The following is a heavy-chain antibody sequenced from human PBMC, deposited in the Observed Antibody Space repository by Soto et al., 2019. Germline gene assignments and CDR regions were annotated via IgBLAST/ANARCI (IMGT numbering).Heavy chain of an antibody. D-gene: IGHD6-13*01. J-gene: IGHJ4*02. CDR3: ARVQYSSSWDFDY. CDR2: IFCSGST. V-gene: IGHV4-61*01. Sequence: SETLSLTCTVSGGSVSSGSYSWSWIRQPPGKGLEWIGYIFCSGSTHYNPSLQSRVTISIDTSKNQFSLKLTSVTAADSAVYYCARVQYSSSWDFDYWGQGTLVTVSS. CDR1: GGSVSSGSYS.